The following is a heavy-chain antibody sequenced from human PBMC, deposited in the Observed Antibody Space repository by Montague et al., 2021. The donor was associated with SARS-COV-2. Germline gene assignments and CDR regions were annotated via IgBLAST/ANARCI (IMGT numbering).Heavy chain of an antibody. CDR3: VRDQGRSNWNYPDY. J-gene: IGHJ4*02. V-gene: IGHV4-4*07. CDR1: GGSISGYY. D-gene: IGHD1-20*01. CDR2: IYNSGST. Sequence: SETLSLTCTVSGGSISGYYWCWFRQSAGKGLEWIGRIYNSGSTSYNPSLKSRVTMSVDTSKNQFSLKLSSVTAADTAVYYCVRDQGRSNWNYPDYWGQGTLVTVSS.